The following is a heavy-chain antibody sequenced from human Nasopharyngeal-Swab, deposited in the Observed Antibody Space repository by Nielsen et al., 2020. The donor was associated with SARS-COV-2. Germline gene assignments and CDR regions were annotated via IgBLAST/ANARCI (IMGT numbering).Heavy chain of an antibody. CDR1: GYTFTSYA. CDR2: INAGNGNT. J-gene: IGHJ6*02. Sequence: ASVKVSCKASGYTFTSYAIHWVRQAPGQRLEWMGWINAGNGNTKYSQKFQGRVTITRDTSASTAYMELSSLRSEDTAVYYCARAGSWYPKASYYYGMDVWGQGTTVTVSS. D-gene: IGHD6-13*01. V-gene: IGHV1-3*01. CDR3: ARAGSWYPKASYYYGMDV.